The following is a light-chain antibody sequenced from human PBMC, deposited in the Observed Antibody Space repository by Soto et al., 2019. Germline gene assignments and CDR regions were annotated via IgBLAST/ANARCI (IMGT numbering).Light chain of an antibody. J-gene: IGKJ2*01. CDR1: QDISDY. V-gene: IGKV1-33*01. CDR2: DAS. CDR3: QQYDNVPYT. Sequence: DIQMTQSPSSLSASVGDRVTFTCQASQDISDYLNWYQQKPGKAPDLLIYDASNLETGVPSRFSASGSGTHFTFTISGLQPEDIATYYCQQYDNVPYTFGQGTKLEIK.